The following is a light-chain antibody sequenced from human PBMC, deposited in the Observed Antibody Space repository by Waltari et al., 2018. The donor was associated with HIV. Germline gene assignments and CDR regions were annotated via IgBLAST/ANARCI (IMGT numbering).Light chain of an antibody. CDR1: QRISNW. Sequence: DIQMTQSLSTVSASVGDKIIITCRASQRISNWLAWFQQKPGKAPKLLIYKASNLESGVPSRFSGSGSGTEFTLTINSLQPDDFATYFCQQYSSDPLTFGRGTRVEVK. V-gene: IGKV1-5*03. J-gene: IGKJ4*01. CDR3: QQYSSDPLT. CDR2: KAS.